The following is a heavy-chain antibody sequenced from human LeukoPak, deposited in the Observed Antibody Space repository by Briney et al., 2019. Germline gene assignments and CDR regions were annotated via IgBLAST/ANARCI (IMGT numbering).Heavy chain of an antibody. CDR1: GFIFSSYA. CDR2: VSGGGGST. D-gene: IGHD2-21*01. Sequence: PGGSLRLSCAASGFIFSSYAMSWVRQAPGKGLEWVSSVSGGGGSTYYADSVKGRFTISRDNSKSTLFLQMNSLRAEDTAVYHCAKKSGDHFHFDFWGQGTLVTVSS. J-gene: IGHJ4*02. CDR3: AKKSGDHFHFDF. V-gene: IGHV3-23*01.